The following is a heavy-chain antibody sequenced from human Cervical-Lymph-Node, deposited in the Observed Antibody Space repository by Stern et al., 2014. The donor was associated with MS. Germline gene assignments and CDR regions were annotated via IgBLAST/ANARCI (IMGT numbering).Heavy chain of an antibody. CDR2: ISGSGSSV. J-gene: IGHJ4*02. Sequence: VQLEESGGGLVKPGGSLRLSCVASGFTFSDHYMRWIRQAPGKGLEWVSYISGSGSSVNYADSVKGRFTISRDNAKDSLYLQMNSLRAEDTAVYYCSREPRLTDYWGQGTLVSVSS. V-gene: IGHV3-11*01. D-gene: IGHD2-21*01. CDR3: SREPRLTDY. CDR1: GFTFSDHY.